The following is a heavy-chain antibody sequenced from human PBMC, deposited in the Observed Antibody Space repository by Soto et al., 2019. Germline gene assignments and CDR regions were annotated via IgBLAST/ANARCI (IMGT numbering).Heavy chain of an antibody. CDR1: GYSFSSNW. CDR2: IKQDGSEK. Sequence: VGSLRLSCAVSGYSFSSNWMSWVRQAPGKGLEWVASIKQDGSEKYHVDSVKGRFTISRDNAKNSLYLQMNSLRAEDTAVYYCARDSPHGSGSYRYFDLWGRGTLVTVSS. D-gene: IGHD3-10*01. V-gene: IGHV3-7*01. CDR3: ARDSPHGSGSYRYFDL. J-gene: IGHJ2*01.